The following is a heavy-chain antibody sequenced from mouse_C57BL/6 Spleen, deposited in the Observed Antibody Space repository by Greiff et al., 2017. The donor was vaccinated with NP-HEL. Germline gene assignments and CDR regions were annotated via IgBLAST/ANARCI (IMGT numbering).Heavy chain of an antibody. CDR1: GYTFTSYW. J-gene: IGHJ4*01. CDR2: IYPGSGST. Sequence: QVQLQQPGAELVKPGASVKMSCKASGYTFTSYWITWVKQRPGQGLEWIGDIYPGSGSTNYNEKFKSKATLTVDTSSSTAYMQLSSLTSEDSAVYYWASLIYYGYDGGYAMDYWGQGTSVTVSS. CDR3: ASLIYYGYDGGYAMDY. D-gene: IGHD2-2*01. V-gene: IGHV1-55*01.